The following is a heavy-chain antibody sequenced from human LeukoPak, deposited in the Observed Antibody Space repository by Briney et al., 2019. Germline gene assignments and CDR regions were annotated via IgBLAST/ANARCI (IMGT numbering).Heavy chain of an antibody. J-gene: IGHJ4*02. D-gene: IGHD2-8*01. CDR2: INPNSGGT. CDR1: VYRFPGHY. Sequence: ASVKVSCKASVYRFPGHYMHCVRQAPGQGLEWMGWINPNSGGTNYAQKFQGRVTMTKDTSISTAYMEVSSLRFDDTAVYYWARGEMIYVDWGQGTLVTVSS. CDR3: ARGEMIYVD. V-gene: IGHV1-2*02.